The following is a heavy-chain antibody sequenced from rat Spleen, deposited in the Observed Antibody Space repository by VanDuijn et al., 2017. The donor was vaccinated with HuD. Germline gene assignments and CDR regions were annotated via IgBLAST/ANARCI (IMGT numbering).Heavy chain of an antibody. V-gene: IGHV5-7*01. J-gene: IGHJ4*01. CDR1: GFTFSNYY. CDR2: IIYDGSST. Sequence: EVQLVESGGGLVQPGRSLKLSCAASGFTFSNYYMAWVRQAPTKGLEWVATIIYDGSSTYYRDSVRGRFTISRDTAQNTLYLQMNSLRTEDKATYYCARHHYDGYDNGPVFGVMDAWGQGASVTVSS. CDR3: ARHHYDGYDNGPVFGVMDA. D-gene: IGHD1-12*03.